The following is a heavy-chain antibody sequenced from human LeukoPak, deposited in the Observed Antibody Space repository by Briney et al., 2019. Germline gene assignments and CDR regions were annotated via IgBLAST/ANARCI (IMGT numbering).Heavy chain of an antibody. CDR2: ISSSSGYI. J-gene: IGHJ4*02. CDR3: ASNYYDSSARSGY. V-gene: IGHV3-21*01. D-gene: IGHD3-22*01. CDR1: GFTVSSNY. Sequence: PGGSLRLSCAASGFTVSSNYMSWVRQAPGKGLEWVSSISSSSGYIQYADSVKGRFTISRDNAKNSLYLQMDTLRAEDTAVYYCASNYYDSSARSGYWGQGTLVTVSS.